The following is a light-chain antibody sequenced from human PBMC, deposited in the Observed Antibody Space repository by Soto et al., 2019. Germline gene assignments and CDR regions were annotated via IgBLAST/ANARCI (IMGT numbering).Light chain of an antibody. J-gene: IGKJ1*01. CDR2: AAS. V-gene: IGKV1-16*01. CDR1: QSISNY. CDR3: QHYNSYSEA. Sequence: DIQMTQSPSSLSASVVARVTITCRASQSISNYLNWYQQKPGKAPKFLIYAASSLHRGVPSRFSGSGSGTEFTLTISSLQPDDFATYYCQHYNSYSEAFGQGTKVDIK.